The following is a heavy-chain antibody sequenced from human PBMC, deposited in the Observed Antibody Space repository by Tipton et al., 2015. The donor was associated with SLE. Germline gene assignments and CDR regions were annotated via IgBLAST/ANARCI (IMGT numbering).Heavy chain of an antibody. D-gene: IGHD3-22*01. CDR2: IIPIFGTA. CDR3: ARDQHYYDSSGPVYFDY. J-gene: IGHJ4*02. Sequence: QVQLVQSGAEVKKPGSSVKVSCKASGGTFSSYAISWGRQAPGQGLEWMGGIIPIFGTANYAQKFQGRVTITADESTSTAYMELSSLRSEDTAVYYCARDQHYYDSSGPVYFDYWGQGTLVTVSS. V-gene: IGHV1-69*01. CDR1: GGTFSSYA.